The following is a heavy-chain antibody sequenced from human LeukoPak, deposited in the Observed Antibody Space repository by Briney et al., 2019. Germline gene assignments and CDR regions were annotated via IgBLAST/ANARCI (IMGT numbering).Heavy chain of an antibody. CDR2: ISNSSSYI. J-gene: IGHJ4*02. Sequence: GGSLRLSCAASGFTFSSYRMNWVRQAPGKGLEWVSSISNSSSYIYYADSVKGRFTISRDNAKNSLYLQMNSLRAEDTAVYYCASVPRVYPGYWGQGTLVTVSS. CDR1: GFTFSSYR. V-gene: IGHV3-21*01. CDR3: ASVPRVYPGY. D-gene: IGHD5/OR15-5a*01.